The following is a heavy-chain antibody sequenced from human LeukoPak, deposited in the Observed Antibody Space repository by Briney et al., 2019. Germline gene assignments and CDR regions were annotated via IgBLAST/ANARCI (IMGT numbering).Heavy chain of an antibody. V-gene: IGHV4-61*10. CDR3: ARGRDGSGWPRGYFQH. J-gene: IGHJ1*01. CDR2: INHSGST. Sequence: SETLSLTCTVSGGSISSGSYYWSWIRQPAGKGLEWIGEINHSGSTNYNPSLKSRVTISVDTSKNQFSLKLSSVTAADTAVYYCARGRDGSGWPRGYFQHWGQGTLVTVSS. D-gene: IGHD6-19*01. CDR1: GGSISSGSYY.